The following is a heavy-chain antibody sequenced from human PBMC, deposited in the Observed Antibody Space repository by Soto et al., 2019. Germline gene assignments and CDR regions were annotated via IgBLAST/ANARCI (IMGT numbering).Heavy chain of an antibody. CDR2: ISWNSGSL. Sequence: GGSLRPSLEPSGFPFDDSAMHWVGQAPGKGLEGVSGISWNSGSLGFADSVKGRFTISRDNAKNSLYLQMNSLRAEDTALYYCAKDDDYGVLAFDIWGQGTMVTVSS. D-gene: IGHD4-17*01. CDR3: AKDDDYGVLAFDI. V-gene: IGHV3-9*01. J-gene: IGHJ3*02. CDR1: GFPFDDSA.